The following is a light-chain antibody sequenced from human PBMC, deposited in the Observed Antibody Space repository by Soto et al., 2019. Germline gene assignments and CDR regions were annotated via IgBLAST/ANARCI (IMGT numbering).Light chain of an antibody. V-gene: IGKV3-11*01. CDR1: QSVSSY. Sequence: EIVLTQSPATLSLSPGERATLSCRASQSVSSYLAWYQQKPGQAPRLLIYDASNRATGIPARFSDSGSGTDFTFTISSLEPEDFAVYYCQQRSNWPPFLTFGGGTKVEIK. J-gene: IGKJ4*01. CDR3: QQRSNWPPFLT. CDR2: DAS.